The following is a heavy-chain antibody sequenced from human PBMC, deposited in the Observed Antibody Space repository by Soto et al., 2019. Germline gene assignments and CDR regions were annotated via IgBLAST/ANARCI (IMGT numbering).Heavy chain of an antibody. J-gene: IGHJ5*02. CDR1: GGSFSGYY. V-gene: IGHV4-34*01. D-gene: IGHD3-10*01. CDR2: INHSGST. Sequence: SETLSLTCAVYGGSFSGYYWSWIRQPPGKGLEWIGEINHSGSTNYNPSLKSRVTISVDTSKNQFSLKLSSVTAADTAVYYCARGVITMVRGVKSCWFDPWGQGTLVTVSS. CDR3: ARGVITMVRGVKSCWFDP.